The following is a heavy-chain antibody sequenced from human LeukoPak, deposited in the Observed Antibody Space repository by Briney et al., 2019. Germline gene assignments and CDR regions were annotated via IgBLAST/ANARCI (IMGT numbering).Heavy chain of an antibody. D-gene: IGHD5-18*01. CDR1: GFTFSSYW. V-gene: IGHV3-74*01. CDR2: INSDGSST. J-gene: IGHJ4*02. CDR3: ARDRGYTFDC. Sequence: PGGSLRLSCAASGFTFSSYWTHWVRQAPGKGLVWVSHINSDGSSTSYADSVKGRFTISRDNAKNTLSLQMNSLRAKDTAVYYCARDRGYTFDCWGQGTLVT.